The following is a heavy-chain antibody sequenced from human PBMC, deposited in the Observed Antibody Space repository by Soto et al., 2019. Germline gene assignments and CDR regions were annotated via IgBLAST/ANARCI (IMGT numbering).Heavy chain of an antibody. CDR2: ISRSGETI. J-gene: IGHJ4*02. CDR1: GITFSGFT. D-gene: IGHD2-2*01. CDR3: ASRHLADCSGTSCLYYFDY. V-gene: IGHV3-48*02. Sequence: EVQLVESGGGLVQPGGSLRLSCAASGITFSGFTMNWVRQAPGMGLEWISYISRSGETIYYADSVKGRFTISRDNAENSLYLQMNSLRDEDTAVYYCASRHLADCSGTSCLYYFDYWGQGTLVTVSS.